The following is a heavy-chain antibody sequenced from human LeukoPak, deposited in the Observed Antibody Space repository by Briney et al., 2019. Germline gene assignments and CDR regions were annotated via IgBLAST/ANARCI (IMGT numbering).Heavy chain of an antibody. CDR2: IKEDGTEK. CDR3: ARETPYYYDSSDAFDI. CDR1: TFTFSNYW. V-gene: IGHV3-7*03. Sequence: GGSLRLSCAASTFTFSNYWMSWVRQAPGKGLEWVANIKEDGTEKYYVDSVKGRFTISRDNAKKSLYLQMNSLRAEDMAVYYCARETPYYYDSSDAFDIWGQGTMVTVSS. J-gene: IGHJ3*02. D-gene: IGHD3-22*01.